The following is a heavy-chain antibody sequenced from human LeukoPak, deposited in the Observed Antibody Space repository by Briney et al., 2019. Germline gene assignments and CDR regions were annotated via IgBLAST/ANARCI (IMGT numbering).Heavy chain of an antibody. CDR3: ARDDRRDGYKQDFDY. D-gene: IGHD5-24*01. Sequence: GGSLRLSCAASGFTFSSYSMNWVRQAPGKGLEWLSYIGVGSSSIFYADSVKGRFNISRDNAKKSLYLQMNSLRAEDTAVYYCARDDRRDGYKQDFDYWGQGTLVTVSS. J-gene: IGHJ4*02. V-gene: IGHV3-48*04. CDR1: GFTFSSYS. CDR2: IGVGSSSI.